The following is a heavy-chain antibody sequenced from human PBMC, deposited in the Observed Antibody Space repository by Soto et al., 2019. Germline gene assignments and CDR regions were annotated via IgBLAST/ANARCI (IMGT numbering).Heavy chain of an antibody. J-gene: IGHJ6*03. CDR2: ISGSSGGI. V-gene: IGHV3-23*01. D-gene: IGHD2-15*01. CDR3: QNFGRYWSGANCYYFYYMDV. Sequence: EVQLLESGGGLIQPGGSLRLSCEASGFTFRSYAMSWVRQAPGRGLEWVSTISGSSGGIYYADSVKGRFTIPIDNSNNTLYLQKTTLSAEDTDVYYWQNFGRYWSGANCYYFYYMDVWGKGTPVTVSS. CDR1: GFTFRSYA.